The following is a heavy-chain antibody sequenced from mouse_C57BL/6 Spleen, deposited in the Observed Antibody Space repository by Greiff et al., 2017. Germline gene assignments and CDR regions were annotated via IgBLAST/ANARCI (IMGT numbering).Heavy chain of an antibody. CDR1: GYTFTGYW. D-gene: IGHD1-1*01. CDR3: ARAYYYGNSPYWYFDV. CDR2: ILPGSGST. J-gene: IGHJ1*03. V-gene: IGHV1-9*01. Sequence: QVQLQQSGTELVKPGASVKLSCKATGYTFTGYWIEWVKQRPGHGLEWIGEILPGSGSTNYNEKFKGKATFTADTSSNTAYMQLSSLTTEDSAIYYCARAYYYGNSPYWYFDVWGTGTTVTVSS.